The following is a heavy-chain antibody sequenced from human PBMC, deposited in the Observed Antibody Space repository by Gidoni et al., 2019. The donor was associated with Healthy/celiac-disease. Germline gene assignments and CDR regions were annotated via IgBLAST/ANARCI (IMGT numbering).Heavy chain of an antibody. D-gene: IGHD3-10*01. J-gene: IGHJ6*02. CDR3: ARSVLLWFGELFRYGMDV. CDR1: GGSFSGYY. Sequence: QVQLQQWGAGLLKPSETLSLTCAAYGGSFSGYYWSWLRQPPGKGLEWIGEINHSGSTNYNPSLKIRVTISVDTSKNQFSLKLSSVTAADTAVYYCARSVLLWFGELFRYGMDVWGQGTTVTVSS. CDR2: INHSGST. V-gene: IGHV4-34*01.